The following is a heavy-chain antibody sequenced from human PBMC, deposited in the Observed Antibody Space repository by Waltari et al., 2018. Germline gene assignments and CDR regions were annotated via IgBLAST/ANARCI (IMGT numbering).Heavy chain of an antibody. V-gene: IGHV3-30*16. J-gene: IGHJ3*02. CDR2: ISYDGSNK. CDR1: GFTFSSYA. Sequence: QVQLVESGGGVVQPGRSLRLSCAASGFTFSSYAMPWVRPAPGKGLEWVAVISYDGSNKYYADSVKGRFTISRDNSKNTLYLQMNSLRAEDTAVYYCARDYYYDSSGSDAFDIWGQGTMVTVSS. D-gene: IGHD3-22*01. CDR3: ARDYYYDSSGSDAFDI.